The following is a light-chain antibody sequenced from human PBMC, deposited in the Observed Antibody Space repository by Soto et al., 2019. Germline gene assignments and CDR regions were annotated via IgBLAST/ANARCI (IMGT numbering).Light chain of an antibody. CDR1: QSIRST. CDR3: QQYNNWPQT. CDR2: DAS. Sequence: ETGMKQSPATLSVCPGERATLSCRASQSIRSTLAWFQQKPGQAPRLLIYDASKRATGIPARFSGSGSGTEFTLTISSPQSEDFAVYYCQQYNNWPQTFGQGSKVDIK. J-gene: IGKJ1*01. V-gene: IGKV3-15*01.